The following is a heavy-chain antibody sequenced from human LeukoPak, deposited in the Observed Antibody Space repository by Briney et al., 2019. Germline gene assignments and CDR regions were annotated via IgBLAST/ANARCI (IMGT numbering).Heavy chain of an antibody. CDR2: ISYDGSNK. J-gene: IGHJ4*02. D-gene: IGHD6-6*01. CDR3: ARDSSSSEGGGDFDY. Sequence: PGRSPRLSCAASGFTFSSYAMHWVRQAPGKGLEWVAVISYDGSNKYYADSVKGRFTISRDNSKNTLYLQMNSLRAEDTAVYYCARDSSSSEGGGDFDYWGQGTLVTVSS. CDR1: GFTFSSYA. V-gene: IGHV3-30*01.